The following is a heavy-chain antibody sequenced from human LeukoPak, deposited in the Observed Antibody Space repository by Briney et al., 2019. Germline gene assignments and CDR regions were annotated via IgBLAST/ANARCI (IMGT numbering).Heavy chain of an antibody. Sequence: SETLSLTRTVSGGSISRSSYYWRWIRQPPGKGLEWIGSMYYSGSTYYNPSLKSRVTISVDASKNQFSLRLSSETAGDTVMLQGARGMSVFGGTDYWGQGTLVTASS. J-gene: IGHJ4*02. D-gene: IGHD2-15*01. CDR2: MYYSGST. CDR3: ARGMSVFGGTDY. CDR1: GGSISRSSYY. V-gene: IGHV4-39*01.